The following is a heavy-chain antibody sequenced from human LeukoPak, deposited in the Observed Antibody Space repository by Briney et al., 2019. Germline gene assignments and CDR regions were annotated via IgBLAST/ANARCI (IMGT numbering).Heavy chain of an antibody. CDR2: IYHSGST. D-gene: IGHD1-26*01. V-gene: IGHV4-30-2*01. CDR1: GGSISSGGYS. Sequence: SETLSLTCAVSGGSISSGGYSWSWIRQPPGKGLEWIGYIYHSGSTYYNPSLKSRVTISVDRSKNQFSLKLSSVTAADTAVYYCAGLVGAISYFDYWGQGTLVTVSS. CDR3: AGLVGAISYFDY. J-gene: IGHJ4*02.